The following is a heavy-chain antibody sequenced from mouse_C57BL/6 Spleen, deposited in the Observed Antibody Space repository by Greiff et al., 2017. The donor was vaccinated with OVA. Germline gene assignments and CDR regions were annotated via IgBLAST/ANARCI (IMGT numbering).Heavy chain of an antibody. D-gene: IGHD3-2*02. V-gene: IGHV1-64*01. J-gene: IGHJ2*01. CDR3: ARTLHSSGYLYY. CDR2: IHPNSGST. Sequence: QVQLQQPGAELVKPGASVKLSCKASGYTFTSYWMHWVKQRPGQGLEWIGMIHPNSGSTNYNEKFKSKATLTVDKTSSTAYMQLSSLTSEDSAVYYCARTLHSSGYLYYWGQGTTLTVSS. CDR1: GYTFTSYW.